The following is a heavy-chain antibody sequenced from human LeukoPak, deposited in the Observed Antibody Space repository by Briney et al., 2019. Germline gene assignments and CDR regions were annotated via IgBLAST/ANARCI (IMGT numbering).Heavy chain of an antibody. CDR3: ARQVGSFTMMP. J-gene: IGHJ1*01. CDR1: GVPISSYY. CDR2: IYTSGST. V-gene: IGHV4-4*07. Sequence: SETLTLTCTVSGVPISSYYWSWIRQPAGKGLEWIGRIYTSGSTNYNSFLKSRVTMSVDTSKNQFSLKLSSVTAADTAVYYCARQVGSFTMMPWGQGTLVTVSS. D-gene: IGHD3-22*01.